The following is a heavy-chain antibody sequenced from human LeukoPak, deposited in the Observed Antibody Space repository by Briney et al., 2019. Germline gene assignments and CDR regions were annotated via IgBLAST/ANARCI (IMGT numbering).Heavy chain of an antibody. CDR2: IYYSGST. J-gene: IGHJ4*02. CDR3: ASLDATVTLFDY. V-gene: IGHV4-59*08. Sequence: SETLSLTCTVSGGFISSYYWSWIWQPPGKGLEWIGYIYYSGSTNYNPSLKSRVTISVDTSKNQFSLKLTSVTAADTAVYYCASLDATVTLFDYWGQGTLVTVSS. CDR1: GGFISSYY. D-gene: IGHD4-17*01.